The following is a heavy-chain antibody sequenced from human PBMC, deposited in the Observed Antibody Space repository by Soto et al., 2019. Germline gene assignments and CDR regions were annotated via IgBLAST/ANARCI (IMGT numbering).Heavy chain of an antibody. J-gene: IGHJ4*02. CDR1: GYLFSSFG. Sequence: QVQVVQSGGEVKKPGASVKVSCKASGYLFSSFGISWVRQAPGQGLEWMGWIAIHNGKKDYAQKFQGRVALTTDTSTSTVPMELRSLRSDDTAVFYCAVGLSGSKTLDYWGQGTLVTVSS. D-gene: IGHD1-26*01. CDR2: IAIHNGKK. V-gene: IGHV1-18*01. CDR3: AVGLSGSKTLDY.